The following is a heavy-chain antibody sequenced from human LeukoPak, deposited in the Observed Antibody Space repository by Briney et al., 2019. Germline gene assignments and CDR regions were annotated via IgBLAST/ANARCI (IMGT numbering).Heavy chain of an antibody. CDR1: GFTVSSNY. J-gene: IGHJ4*02. D-gene: IGHD3-3*01. Sequence: GGSLRLSCAASGFTVSSNYMSWVRQAPGKGLEWVSVIYSGGSTYYADSVKGRFTISRDNSKNTLYLQMNSLRAEDTAVYYCARYHYDFWSGYFDYWCQGTLVTVSS. CDR2: IYSGGST. V-gene: IGHV3-66*02. CDR3: ARYHYDFWSGYFDY.